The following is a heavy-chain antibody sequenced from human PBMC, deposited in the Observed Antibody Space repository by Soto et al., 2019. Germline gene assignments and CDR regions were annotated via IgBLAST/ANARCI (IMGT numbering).Heavy chain of an antibody. D-gene: IGHD3-10*01. J-gene: IGHJ5*01. CDR1: GGTFSSYA. CDR2: IIPIFGTA. CDR3: ASHEGGLWFGHYNGLDP. Sequence: SVKVSCKASGGTFSSYAISWVRQAPGQGLEWMGGIIPIFGTANYAQKFQGRVTITADESTSTAYMELSSLRSDDTAVYYCASHEGGLWFGHYNGLDPWGQGTKVTVSS. V-gene: IGHV1-69*13.